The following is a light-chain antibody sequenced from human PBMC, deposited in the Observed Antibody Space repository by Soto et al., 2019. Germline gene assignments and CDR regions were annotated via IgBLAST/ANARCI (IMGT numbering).Light chain of an antibody. CDR1: SSDVGGYNY. J-gene: IGLJ2*01. Sequence: QSALTQPASVSGSPGQSITISCTGASSDVGGYNYVSWYQQYPGKAPKLMIYEVTNRPSGVSDRFSGSRSGNTASLTISGLLAEDEADYYCSSYTSSRTWIFGGGTKLTVL. CDR2: EVT. V-gene: IGLV2-14*01. CDR3: SSYTSSRTWI.